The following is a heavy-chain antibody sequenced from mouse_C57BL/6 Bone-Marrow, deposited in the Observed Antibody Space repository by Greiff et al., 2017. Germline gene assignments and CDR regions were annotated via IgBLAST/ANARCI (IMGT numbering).Heavy chain of an antibody. Sequence: LEESGAELARPGASVKLSCKASGYTFTSYGISWVKQRTGQGLEWIGEIYPRSGNTYYNEKFKGKATLTADKSSSTAYMELRSLTSEDSAVDFCARFAYSGPYWGQGTLVTVSA. CDR1: GYTFTSYG. CDR3: ARFAYSGPY. V-gene: IGHV1-81*01. D-gene: IGHD2-12*01. J-gene: IGHJ3*01. CDR2: IYPRSGNT.